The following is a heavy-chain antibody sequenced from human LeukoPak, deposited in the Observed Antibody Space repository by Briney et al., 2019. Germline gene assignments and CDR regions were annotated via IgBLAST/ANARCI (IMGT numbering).Heavy chain of an antibody. CDR2: IGGSGSST. V-gene: IGHV3-23*01. CDR3: VKAVDDYFFDY. D-gene: IGHD2-21*02. Sequence: PGGSLRLSCAASGFTFNTYAMSWVRQAPGKGLEWVSGIGGSGSSTYYAESVKGRFTISRDNSKNTLYLQMNSLRAEDTAAYYCVKAVDDYFFDYWGQGTLVTVSS. CDR1: GFTFNTYA. J-gene: IGHJ4*02.